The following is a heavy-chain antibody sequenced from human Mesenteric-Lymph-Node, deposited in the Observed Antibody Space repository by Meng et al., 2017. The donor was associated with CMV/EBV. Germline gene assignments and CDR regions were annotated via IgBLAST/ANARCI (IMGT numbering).Heavy chain of an antibody. CDR2: ISAYNANT. Sequence: ASVKVSCKASGYTFTSYGISWVRQAPGQGLEWMGWISAYNANTNYAEKLQGRVTMTTDTSTSTAYMELRSLRSDDTAVYYCARDCSSISCYSVGDYWGQGTLVTVSS. V-gene: IGHV1-18*01. CDR1: GYTFTSYG. J-gene: IGHJ4*02. D-gene: IGHD2-2*02. CDR3: ARDCSSISCYSVGDY.